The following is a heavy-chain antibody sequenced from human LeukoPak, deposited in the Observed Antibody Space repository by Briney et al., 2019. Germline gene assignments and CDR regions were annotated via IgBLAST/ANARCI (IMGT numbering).Heavy chain of an antibody. CDR1: GYTFTGYY. J-gene: IGHJ4*02. Sequence: ASVKVSCKASGYTFTGYYMHWVRQAPGQGLEWVGWINPNSGGTNYAQKFQGRVTMTRDTSISTAYMELSRLRSDDTAVYYCARVENDILTGYYKSLDYWGQGTLVTVSS. D-gene: IGHD3-9*01. CDR2: INPNSGGT. CDR3: ARVENDILTGYYKSLDY. V-gene: IGHV1-2*02.